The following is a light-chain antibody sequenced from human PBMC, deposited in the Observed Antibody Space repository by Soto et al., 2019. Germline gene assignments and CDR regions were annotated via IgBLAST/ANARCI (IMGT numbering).Light chain of an antibody. J-gene: IGKJ1*01. CDR1: QSVSSN. Sequence: EIVMTQSPATLSVSPGERATLSCRASQSVSSNLAWYQQKPGQAPSLLIYGASTRATAIPARFSGSGSGTEFTLNISSLQSEDFAVYYCQHYNNWPRTFGQGTKVEIK. CDR3: QHYNNWPRT. CDR2: GAS. V-gene: IGKV3-15*01.